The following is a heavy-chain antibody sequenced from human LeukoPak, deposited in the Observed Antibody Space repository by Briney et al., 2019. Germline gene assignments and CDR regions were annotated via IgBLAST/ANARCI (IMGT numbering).Heavy chain of an antibody. CDR1: GYTFTGYY. J-gene: IGHJ5*02. CDR3: ARGRDSSGINWFDP. Sequence: ASVKVSCKASGYTFTGYYMHWVRQAPGQGLEWMGWINPNSGGTNYAQKFQGRVTMTRDTSISTAYMELSRLRSDDTAVYYCARGRDSSGINWFDPWGQGTLVTVSS. D-gene: IGHD6-25*01. CDR2: INPNSGGT. V-gene: IGHV1-2*02.